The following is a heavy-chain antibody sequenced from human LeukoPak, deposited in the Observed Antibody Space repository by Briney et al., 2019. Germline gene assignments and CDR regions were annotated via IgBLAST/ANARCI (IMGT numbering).Heavy chain of an antibody. J-gene: IGHJ3*02. V-gene: IGHV4-34*01. CDR2: INHSGST. CDR1: GGSFSGYY. D-gene: IGHD3-22*01. Sequence: SETLSLTCAVYGGSFSGYYWSWIRQPPGKGLEWIGEINHSGSTNYNPSLKSRVTISVDTSKNQFSLKLSSVTAADTAVYFCARARNYYDSSDYYYEGDAFDIWGQGTMVTVSS. CDR3: ARARNYYDSSDYYYEGDAFDI.